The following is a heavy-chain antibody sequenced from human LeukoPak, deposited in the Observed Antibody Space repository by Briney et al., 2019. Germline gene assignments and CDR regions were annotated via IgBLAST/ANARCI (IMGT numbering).Heavy chain of an antibody. CDR1: GYTFTGYY. CDR3: ARNHLYYDSSCFLDY. D-gene: IGHD3-22*01. CDR2: ISPHSGGT. V-gene: IGHV1-2*02. J-gene: IGHJ4*02. Sequence: GASVTVSCKASGYTFTGYYIHWVRQAPGQGLQWIGWISPHSGGTNYAQKFQGRVTMTRDTSISTAYMDLSSLTSDDTAVYYCARNHLYYDSSCFLDYWGQGALVTVS.